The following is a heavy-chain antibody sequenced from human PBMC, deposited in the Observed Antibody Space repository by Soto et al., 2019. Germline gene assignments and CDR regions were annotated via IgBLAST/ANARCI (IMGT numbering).Heavy chain of an antibody. V-gene: IGHV1-18*01. J-gene: IGHJ4*02. D-gene: IGHD3-22*01. CDR2: VSTNDDHT. CDR3: ARELNTESSAYYSFAF. Sequence: QVQMVQSGPEVKMPGASVKVSCKTSGYTFTAYGLAWLRQAPGQRPEWMGWVSTNDDHTNYARKFQGRVTMTTDRSTTTTSMELRSLGTDDTAFYYCARELNTESSAYYSFAFWGQGTLVTVSS. CDR1: GYTFTAYG.